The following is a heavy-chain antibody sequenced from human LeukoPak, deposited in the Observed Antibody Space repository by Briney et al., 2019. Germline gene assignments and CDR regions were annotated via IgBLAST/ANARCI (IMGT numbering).Heavy chain of an antibody. Sequence: PGGSLRLSCAASGFTFSDYAMNWVRQAPGKGLEWVSVIYSGGSTYYADSVKGRFTISRDNSKNTLYLQMNSLRAEDTAVYYCARVLAGVVDYWGQGTQVTVSS. V-gene: IGHV3-66*01. J-gene: IGHJ4*02. CDR2: IYSGGST. CDR1: GFTFSDYA. D-gene: IGHD6-19*01. CDR3: ARVLAGVVDY.